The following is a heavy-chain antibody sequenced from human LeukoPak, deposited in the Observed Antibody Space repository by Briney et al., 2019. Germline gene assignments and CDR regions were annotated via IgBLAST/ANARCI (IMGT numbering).Heavy chain of an antibody. J-gene: IGHJ5*02. CDR3: ARPPTVRGVNWFDP. CDR2: INPNSGGT. V-gene: IGHV1-2*02. D-gene: IGHD3-10*02. CDR1: GYTFTGYY. Sequence: ASVKVSCKASGYTFTGYYMHWVRQAPGQGLEWMGWINPNSGGTNYAQKFQGRVTMTRDTSISTAYMELSRLRSDDTAVYYCARPPTVRGVNWFDPWGQGTLVTVSS.